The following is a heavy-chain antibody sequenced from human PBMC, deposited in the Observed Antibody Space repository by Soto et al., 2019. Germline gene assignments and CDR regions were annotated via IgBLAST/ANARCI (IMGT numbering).Heavy chain of an antibody. J-gene: IGHJ3*02. CDR3: ASKRCSSTSCSGDAFDI. D-gene: IGHD2-2*01. V-gene: IGHV1-46*03. CDR2: INPSGGST. CDR1: GYTFTSYY. Sequence: ASVKVSCKASGYTFTSYYMHWVRQAPGQGLEWMGIINPSGGSTSYAQKFQGRVTMTRDTSTSTVYMELSSLRSEDTAVYYCASKRCSSTSCSGDAFDIWGQGTMVTVSS.